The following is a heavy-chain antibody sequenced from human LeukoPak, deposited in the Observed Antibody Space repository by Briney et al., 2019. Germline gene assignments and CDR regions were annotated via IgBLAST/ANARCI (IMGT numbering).Heavy chain of an antibody. CDR3: ARPVGITNRVMEDY. Sequence: GGSLRLSCAASGFTFNTYAMSWFRQAPREGLEWVSSISGGGGNTYYTDSVKGRSTISRDNSKNTLFLQMNSLRAEDTAVYYCARPVGITNRVMEDYWGHGTLVTVSS. CDR1: GFTFNTYA. D-gene: IGHD2-8*01. J-gene: IGHJ4*01. V-gene: IGHV3-23*01. CDR2: ISGGGGNT.